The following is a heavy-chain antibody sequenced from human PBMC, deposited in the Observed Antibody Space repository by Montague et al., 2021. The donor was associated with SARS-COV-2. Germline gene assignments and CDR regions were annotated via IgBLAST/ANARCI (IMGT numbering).Heavy chain of an antibody. CDR1: GGSISSSSNY. Sequence: ETLSLTCTVSGGSISSSSNYWGWIRQPPGKGLEWIGSIYYSGSTYYNSSLKSRVTISVDTSKNQFSLKLNSVTTADTAVYYCARLVWFGELSSENWFDPWGQGTLVTVSS. J-gene: IGHJ5*02. CDR3: ARLVWFGELSSENWFDP. CDR2: IYYSGST. V-gene: IGHV4-39*01. D-gene: IGHD3-10*01.